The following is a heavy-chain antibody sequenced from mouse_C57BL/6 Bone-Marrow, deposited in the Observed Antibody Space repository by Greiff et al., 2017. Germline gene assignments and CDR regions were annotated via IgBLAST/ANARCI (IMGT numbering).Heavy chain of an antibody. CDR1: GYSFTDYN. CDR2: INPNYGTT. J-gene: IGHJ3*01. V-gene: IGHV1-39*01. Sequence: VQLKESGPELVKPGASVKISCKASGYSFTDYNMNWVKQSNGKSLEWIGVINPNYGTTSYNQKFKGKATLTVDQSSSTAYMHLNRLTSEDSAVYYCARERGDGAAWFAYWGQGTLVTVSA. D-gene: IGHD3-3*01. CDR3: ARERGDGAAWFAY.